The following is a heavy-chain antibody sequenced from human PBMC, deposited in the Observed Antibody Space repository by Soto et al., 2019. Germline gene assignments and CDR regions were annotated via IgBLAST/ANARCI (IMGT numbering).Heavy chain of an antibody. Sequence: PGGSLRLSCAASGFTFSSYGMHWVRQAPGKGLEWVAVIWYDGSNKYYADSVKGRFTISRDNSKTTLYLQMNSLRAEDTAVYYCARDRLAHYYDSSGYLDYWGQGTLVTVSS. V-gene: IGHV3-33*01. D-gene: IGHD3-22*01. CDR1: GFTFSSYG. J-gene: IGHJ4*02. CDR3: ARDRLAHYYDSSGYLDY. CDR2: IWYDGSNK.